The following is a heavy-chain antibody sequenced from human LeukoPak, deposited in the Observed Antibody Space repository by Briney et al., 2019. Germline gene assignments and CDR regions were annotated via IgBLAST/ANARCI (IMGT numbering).Heavy chain of an antibody. V-gene: IGHV3-33*01. J-gene: IGHJ4*01. CDR1: GFIYSHYG. Sequence: GGSLRLSCAASGFIYSHYGMHWVRQAPGKGLEWVAGIWSDGSNRFYAGSVKGRFTISRDNSQRTLFLQMSSLRVDDTAMYYCVRDAQRGFDYSNSLKYWGHGTLVTVSS. CDR3: VRDAQRGFDYSNSLKY. CDR2: IWSDGSNR. D-gene: IGHD4-11*01.